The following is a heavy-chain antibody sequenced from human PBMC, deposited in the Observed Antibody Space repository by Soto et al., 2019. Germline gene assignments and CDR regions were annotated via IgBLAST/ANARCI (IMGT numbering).Heavy chain of an antibody. V-gene: IGHV3-30*18. D-gene: IGHD3-22*01. CDR1: GFTFCSYG. Sequence: HGGSLRISCAASGFTFCSYGMHWVRQAPGKGLEWVAVMSYDGGNKNYVDSVKGRFTISRDNSKNTLYLQMNSLRAEDTAVHYCAKDTYYHDSSGYYVFDYWGQGTLVTVSS. J-gene: IGHJ4*02. CDR3: AKDTYYHDSSGYYVFDY. CDR2: MSYDGGNK.